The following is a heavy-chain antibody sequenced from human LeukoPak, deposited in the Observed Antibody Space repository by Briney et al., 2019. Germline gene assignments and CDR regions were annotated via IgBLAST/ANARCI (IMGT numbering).Heavy chain of an antibody. D-gene: IGHD1-14*01. V-gene: IGHV1-46*01. CDR1: GYTFTSYY. Sequence: GASVKVSCKASGYTFTSYYMHWVRQAPGQGLEWMGIINPSGGSTSYAQKFQGRVTITADESTSTAYMELSSLRSEDTAVYYCARDPTTDASQHDSPLYYYYYGMDVWGQGTTVTVSS. CDR2: INPSGGST. J-gene: IGHJ6*02. CDR3: ARDPTTDASQHDSPLYYYYYGMDV.